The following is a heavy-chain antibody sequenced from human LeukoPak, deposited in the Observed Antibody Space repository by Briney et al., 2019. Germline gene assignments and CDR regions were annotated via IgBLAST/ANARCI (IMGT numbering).Heavy chain of an antibody. D-gene: IGHD2-2*01. CDR1: GYTFTGYY. V-gene: IGHV1-2*02. CDR3: ARESACGTTNCLAPADWLDP. CDR2: INPNSGCT. Sequence: ASVKVSCKASGYTFTGYYMHWVRQAPGQGLEWMGLINPNSGCTNYAQKFQGRVTMTRDTSIATSYMEVDSLTSNDTAVYYCARESACGTTNCLAPADWLDPWGQGTLVIVSS. J-gene: IGHJ5*02.